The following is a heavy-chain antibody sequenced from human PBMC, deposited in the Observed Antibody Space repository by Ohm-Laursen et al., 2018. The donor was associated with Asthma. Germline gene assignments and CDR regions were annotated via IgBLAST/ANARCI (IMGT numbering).Heavy chain of an antibody. Sequence: SLRLSCSASGFTFRSYAMHWVRQAPGKGLEWVAVGGSYYDGGLKYYADSVNGRFTVSRDNSKNTLYLQMNSLRAEDTAVYYCAKGLEDFDYWGQGTLATVSS. CDR3: AKGLEDFDY. J-gene: IGHJ4*02. V-gene: IGHV3-30-3*01. CDR1: GFTFRSYA. D-gene: IGHD3-3*01. CDR2: GGSYYDGGLK.